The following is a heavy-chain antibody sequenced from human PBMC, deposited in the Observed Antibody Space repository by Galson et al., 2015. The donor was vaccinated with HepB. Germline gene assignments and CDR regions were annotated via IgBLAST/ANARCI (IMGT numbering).Heavy chain of an antibody. CDR2: IYWDDDK. J-gene: IGHJ4*02. V-gene: IGHV2-5*02. Sequence: PALVKPTQTLTLTCTFSGFSLSTSGVGVGWIRQPPGKALEWLALIYWDDDKRYSPPLKSRLTITKDTSKNQVVLTMTNMDPVDTATYYCAHTSYRITMVRGVIYFDYWGQGTLVTVSS. CDR1: GFSLSTSGVG. CDR3: AHTSYRITMVRGVIYFDY. D-gene: IGHD3-10*01.